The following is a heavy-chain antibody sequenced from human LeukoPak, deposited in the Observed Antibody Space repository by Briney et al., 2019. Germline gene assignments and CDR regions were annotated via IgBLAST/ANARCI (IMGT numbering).Heavy chain of an antibody. J-gene: IGHJ4*02. V-gene: IGHV3-21*01. CDR3: TRAVAADDFSPGY. Sequence: PGGSLRLSCVASGFTFSSYSMNWVRQAPGKGLEWVSCISSTSRYIYYADSVKGRFTISRDNAKNSVNLQMNSLRAEDTAVYYCTRAVAADDFSPGYWGQGTLVTVSS. D-gene: IGHD3/OR15-3a*01. CDR1: GFTFSSYS. CDR2: ISSTSRYI.